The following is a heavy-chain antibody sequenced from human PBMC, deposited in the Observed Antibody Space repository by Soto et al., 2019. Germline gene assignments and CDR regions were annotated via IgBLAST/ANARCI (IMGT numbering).Heavy chain of an antibody. CDR2: INAGNGNT. Sequence: ASVKVSCKASGYTFTSYAMHWVRQAPGQRLEWMGWINAGNGNTKYSQKFQGRVTITRDTSASTAYMELSSLRSDDTAVYFCARDLGRFDSRGKKEYWGQGTMVTVSS. J-gene: IGHJ4*02. CDR3: ARDLGRFDSRGKKEY. D-gene: IGHD3-9*01. V-gene: IGHV1-3*01. CDR1: GYTFTSYA.